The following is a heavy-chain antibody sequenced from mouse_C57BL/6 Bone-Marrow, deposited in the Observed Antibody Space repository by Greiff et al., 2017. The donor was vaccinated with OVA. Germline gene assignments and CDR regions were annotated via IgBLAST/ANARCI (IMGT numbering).Heavy chain of an antibody. CDR2: IDPETGGT. CDR3: TIDGYYSDY. D-gene: IGHD2-3*01. V-gene: IGHV1-15*01. Sequence: QVQLQQSGAELVRPGASVTLSCKASGYTFTDYEMHWVKQTPVHGLEWIGAIDPETGGTAYNPQFKGKAILTADKSSSTAYMELRSLTSEDSAVYYCTIDGYYSDYWGQGTTLTVSS. J-gene: IGHJ2*01. CDR1: GYTFTDYE.